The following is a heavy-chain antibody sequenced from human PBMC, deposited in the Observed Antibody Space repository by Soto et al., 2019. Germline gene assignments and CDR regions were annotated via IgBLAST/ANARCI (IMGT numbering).Heavy chain of an antibody. CDR2: IYWDDDK. CDR1: GFSLTTSGVG. CDR3: AHRVLRTVFGLVTTTAIYFDF. Sequence: QITLNESGPTQVKPRQTLTLTCTFSGFSLTTSGVGGGWIRQSPGKAPEWLAIIYWDDDKRYSPSLKSRLTITKDTSKNKVVLTMADLDPADTATYYCAHRVLRTVFGLVTTTAIYFDFWGQGTPVAVSS. J-gene: IGHJ4*02. V-gene: IGHV2-5*02. D-gene: IGHD3-3*01.